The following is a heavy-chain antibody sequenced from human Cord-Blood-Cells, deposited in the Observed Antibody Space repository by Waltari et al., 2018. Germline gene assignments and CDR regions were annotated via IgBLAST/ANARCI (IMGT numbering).Heavy chain of an antibody. CDR2: IYDSGST. V-gene: IGHV4-38-2*01. Sequence: QVQLQESGPGLVKPSETLSLTCAVSGYSISSGYYWGWIRQPPGKGLEWIGSIYDSGSTYYNPSLKSRVTISVDTAKNQFSLKLSSVTAADTAVYYCASGRDSWYFDLWGRGTLVTVSS. CDR3: ASGRDSWYFDL. J-gene: IGHJ2*01. CDR1: GYSISSGYY. D-gene: IGHD3-22*01.